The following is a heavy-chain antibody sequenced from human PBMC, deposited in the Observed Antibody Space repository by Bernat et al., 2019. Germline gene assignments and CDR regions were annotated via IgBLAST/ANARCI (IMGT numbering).Heavy chain of an antibody. CDR1: GFTFSTYW. J-gene: IGHJ4*02. Sequence: EVQLVESGGGLVQPGGSLRLSCAASGFTFSTYWMHWVRQAPGKGLVWVSRINSDGSRTDYADSVKGRFTISRDNAKNTLHLQMNSRRAEDTAVYYCSRDLTTITTADLNYWGQGTLVTVSS. CDR3: SRDLTTITTADLNY. V-gene: IGHV3-74*01. CDR2: INSDGSRT. D-gene: IGHD4-11*01.